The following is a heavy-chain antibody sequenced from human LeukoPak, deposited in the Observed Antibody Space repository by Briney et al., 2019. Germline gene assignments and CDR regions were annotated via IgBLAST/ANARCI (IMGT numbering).Heavy chain of an antibody. J-gene: IGHJ4*02. CDR1: GGSISSYC. CDR3: ARVGRGWLLDY. D-gene: IGHD5-12*01. V-gene: IGHV4-59*01. CDR2: IYYSGST. Sequence: SETLSLTCTVSGGSISSYCWSWIRQPPGKGLEWIGYIYYSGSTNYNPSLKSRVTISVDTSKNQFSLKLSSVTAADTAVYYCARVGRGWLLDYWGQGTLVTVSS.